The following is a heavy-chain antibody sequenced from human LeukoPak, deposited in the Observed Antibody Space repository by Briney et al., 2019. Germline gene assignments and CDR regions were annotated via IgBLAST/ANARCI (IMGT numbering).Heavy chain of an antibody. V-gene: IGHV3-7*01. J-gene: IGHJ4*02. CDR1: GFTFSSYW. Sequence: GGSLRLSCAASGFTFSSYWMSWVRQVPGKGLERVANIKQDGSEKYYVDSVKGRFTISRDNAKNSLYLQMNSLGAEDTAVYYCARDLQYYGSGSYYTGFLDYWGQGTLVTVSS. CDR3: ARDLQYYGSGSYYTGFLDY. CDR2: IKQDGSEK. D-gene: IGHD3-10*01.